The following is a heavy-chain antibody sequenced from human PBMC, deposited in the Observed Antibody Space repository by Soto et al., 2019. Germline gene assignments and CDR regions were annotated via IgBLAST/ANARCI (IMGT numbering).Heavy chain of an antibody. CDR2: INHSGRT. Sequence: QVQLQQWGAGLLKPSETLSLTCAVYGGSFSGYYWSWIRQPPGKGLEWIGEINHSGRTNYNPALKRRVTISVGTYKNQFSLKLSSVHAADTAVYYCARGDIRAAAGTGFDYWGQGTLVTVSS. CDR3: ARGDIRAAAGTGFDY. D-gene: IGHD6-13*01. J-gene: IGHJ4*02. CDR1: GGSFSGYY. V-gene: IGHV4-34*01.